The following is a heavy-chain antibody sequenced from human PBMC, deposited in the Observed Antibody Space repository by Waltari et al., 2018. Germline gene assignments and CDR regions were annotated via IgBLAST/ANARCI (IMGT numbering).Heavy chain of an antibody. CDR1: GVTFSPHW. CDR2: VDDDGTNT. V-gene: IGHV3-74*03. CDR3: GTLVSVAS. J-gene: IGHJ5*02. Sequence: EAQVVESGGCLVQPGGSLRLSCTASGVTFSPHWVHWVRQTQGKGLGRVSGVDDDGTNTTFANPVNGRFDIFRDNASNGVFLQMTSLRAEDTSVYFCGTLVSVASWGQGTLVTVSS. D-gene: IGHD1-26*01.